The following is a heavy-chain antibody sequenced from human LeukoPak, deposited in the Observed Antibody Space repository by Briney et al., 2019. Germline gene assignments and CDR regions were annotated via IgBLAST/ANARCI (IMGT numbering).Heavy chain of an antibody. V-gene: IGHV4-59*12. Sequence: SETLSLTCTVSGGSISGYYWSWIRQPPGKGLEWIGYMYYSGSGSANYNPSLKSRVTISVDRSKNQFSLKLSSVTAADTAVYYCARQDTDTAMYLHYYYYMDVWGKGTTVTVSS. J-gene: IGHJ6*03. D-gene: IGHD5-18*01. CDR3: ARQDTDTAMYLHYYYYMDV. CDR1: GGSISGYY. CDR2: MYYSGSGSA.